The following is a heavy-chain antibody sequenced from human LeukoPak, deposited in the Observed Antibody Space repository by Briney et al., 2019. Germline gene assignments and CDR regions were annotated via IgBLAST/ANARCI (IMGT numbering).Heavy chain of an antibody. D-gene: IGHD7-27*01. CDR2: INPSGGST. J-gene: IGHJ4*02. CDR1: GYTFTSYY. CDR3: ARGWGSSLGLMDY. Sequence: ASVKVSCKASGYTFTSYYMHWVRQAPGQGLEWTGIINPSGGSTNYAQKFQGRVTITADESTSTAYMELSSLRSEDTAVYYCARGWGSSLGLMDYWGQGTLVTVSS. V-gene: IGHV1-46*01.